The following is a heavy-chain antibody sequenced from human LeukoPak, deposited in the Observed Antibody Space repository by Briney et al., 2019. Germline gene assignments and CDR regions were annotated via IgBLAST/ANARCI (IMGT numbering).Heavy chain of an antibody. CDR1: GYTFTSYE. J-gene: IGHJ5*02. V-gene: IGHV1-8*02. D-gene: IGHD2-21*01. Sequence: GASVKVSCKASGYTFTSYEINWVRQATGQGLEWMGWMNPNSGNTGYAQKFQGRVTMTRDTSISTAYMELSRLRSDDTAVYYCARGEGDLGWFDPWGQGTLVTVSS. CDR3: ARGEGDLGWFDP. CDR2: MNPNSGNT.